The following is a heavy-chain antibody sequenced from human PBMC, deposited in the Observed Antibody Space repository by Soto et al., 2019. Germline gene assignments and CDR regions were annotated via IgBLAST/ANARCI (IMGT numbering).Heavy chain of an antibody. CDR1: GFTFSSYW. D-gene: IGHD3-16*01. V-gene: IGHV3-7*01. CDR3: ARDPRSGIWGSPPDY. J-gene: IGHJ4*02. Sequence: GGSLRLSCAASGFTFSSYWMSWVRQAPGKGLEWVANIKQDGSEKYYVDSVKGRFTISRDNAKNSLYLQMNSLRAEDTAVYYCARDPRSGIWGSPPDYWGQGTLVTVSS. CDR2: IKQDGSEK.